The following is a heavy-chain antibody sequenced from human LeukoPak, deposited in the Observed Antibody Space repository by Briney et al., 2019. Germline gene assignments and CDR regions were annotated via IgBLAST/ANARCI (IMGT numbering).Heavy chain of an antibody. Sequence: GGSLRLSCAASGFTFSSYAMSWVRQAPGKGLEWVSAISGSGGSTYYADSVKGRFTISRDNSKNTLYLQMNSLRAEDTAVYYCAKDLRGRITMIVVVYYGMDVWGQGTTVTVSS. CDR1: GFTFSSYA. CDR3: AKDLRGRITMIVVVYYGMDV. V-gene: IGHV3-23*01. CDR2: ISGSGGST. D-gene: IGHD3-22*01. J-gene: IGHJ6*02.